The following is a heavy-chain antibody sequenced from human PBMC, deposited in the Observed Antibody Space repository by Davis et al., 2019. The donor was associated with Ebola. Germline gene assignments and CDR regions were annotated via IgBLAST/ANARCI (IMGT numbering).Heavy chain of an antibody. D-gene: IGHD2-15*01. V-gene: IGHV1-46*03. CDR2: IKPSGGGT. CDR3: ARPRYCSGGTCYSSAFDI. CDR1: GYTFTSYY. Sequence: ASVKVSCKASGYTFTSYYVHWLRQAPGQGLEWMGIIKPSGGGTSYPQKFQGRVTMTRDTSTSTVFMELSSLRSEDTAVYYCARPRYCSGGTCYSSAFDIWGQGTLVIVSS. J-gene: IGHJ3*02.